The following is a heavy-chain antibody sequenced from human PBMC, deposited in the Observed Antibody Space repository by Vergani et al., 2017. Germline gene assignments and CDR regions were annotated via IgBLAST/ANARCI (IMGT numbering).Heavy chain of an antibody. CDR3: ARHSXVEWLVKLGWIDP. V-gene: IGHV4-39*01. CDR1: GASIRSSNYY. Sequence: QLQPQESGPGLVKPSATLSLTCSVSGASIRSSNYYWGWIRQPPGKGLEWIASIYYSGSTYYNPSLKSRVTISVYTSKNQFSLKLSSVTAADTAVYFCARHSXVEWLVKLGWIDPWGQGILVTVSS. CDR2: IYYSGST. J-gene: IGHJ5*02. D-gene: IGHD6-19*01.